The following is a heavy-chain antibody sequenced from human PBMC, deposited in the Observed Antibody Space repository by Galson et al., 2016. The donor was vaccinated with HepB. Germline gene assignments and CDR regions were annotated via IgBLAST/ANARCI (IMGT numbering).Heavy chain of an antibody. V-gene: IGHV3-33*06. D-gene: IGHD6-13*01. CDR3: AKGSYSSSWYCYFDY. J-gene: IGHJ4*02. CDR2: IWFDGSNK. CDR1: GFTLTSYG. Sequence: SLRLSCAASGFTLTSYGMHWVRQAPGKGLEWVAVIWFDGSNKYYADSVKGRFTISRDNSKNTLFLQMNSLRAEDTAVFYCAKGSYSSSWYCYFDYWGQGTLVTVSS.